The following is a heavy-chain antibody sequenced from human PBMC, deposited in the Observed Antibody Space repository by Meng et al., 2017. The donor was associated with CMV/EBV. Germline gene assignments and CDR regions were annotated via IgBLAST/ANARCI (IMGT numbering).Heavy chain of an antibody. J-gene: IGHJ3*02. D-gene: IGHD6-13*01. V-gene: IGHV3-20*04. CDR3: ARGGGYSSTDAFDI. CDR2: INWNGGST. CDR1: GFTFDDYG. Sequence: GESLKISCAASGFTFDDYGISWVRQAPGKGLEWVSGINWNGGSTGYADSVKGRFTISRDNAKNSLYLQMNSLRAEDTALYYCARGGGYSSTDAFDIWGQGTMVTVSS.